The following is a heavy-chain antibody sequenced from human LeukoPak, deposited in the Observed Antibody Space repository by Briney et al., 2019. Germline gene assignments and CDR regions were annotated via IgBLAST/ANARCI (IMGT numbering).Heavy chain of an antibody. CDR2: IKSKTDGGTT. D-gene: IGHD4-23*01. CDR3: TTDGAYGGTIFDY. Sequence: GGSLRLSCAASGFTFSNAWMSWVRQAPGKGLEWVGRIKSKTDGGTTDYAAPVKGRFTISRDDSKNTLYLQMNSLKTEDTAVYYCTTDGAYGGTIFDYWGQGTLVTVSS. J-gene: IGHJ4*02. CDR1: GFTFSNAW. V-gene: IGHV3-15*01.